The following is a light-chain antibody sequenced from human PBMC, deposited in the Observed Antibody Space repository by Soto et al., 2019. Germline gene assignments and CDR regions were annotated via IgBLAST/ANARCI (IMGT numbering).Light chain of an antibody. CDR1: QSISGL. CDR3: QQYHRSSIT. J-gene: IGKJ5*01. CDR2: DVS. Sequence: DIQMTQSPSTLSASVGDRVTITCRASQSISGLLAWYQQKPGKAPKLLIYDVSSLESGVPSRFSGSGSGTELALTISSLQPEDFATYYCQQYHRSSITFGQGTRLEI. V-gene: IGKV1-5*01.